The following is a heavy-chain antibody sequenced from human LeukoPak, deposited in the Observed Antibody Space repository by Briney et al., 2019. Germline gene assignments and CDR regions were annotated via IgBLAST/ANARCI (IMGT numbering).Heavy chain of an antibody. CDR3: ARDPTYYYDSSGLGIDY. D-gene: IGHD3-22*01. CDR1: GLTFSSYS. J-gene: IGHJ4*02. Sequence: GGSLRLSCAASGLTFSSYSMNWVRQAPGKGLEWVSSISSSSSYIYYADSVKGRFTISRDNAKNSLYLQMNSLRAEDTAVYYCARDPTYYYDSSGLGIDYWGQGTLVTVSS. CDR2: ISSSSSYI. V-gene: IGHV3-21*01.